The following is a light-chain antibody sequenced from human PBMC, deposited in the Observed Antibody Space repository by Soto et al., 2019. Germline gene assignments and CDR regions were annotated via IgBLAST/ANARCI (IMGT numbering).Light chain of an antibody. CDR3: QQYNSYWLT. V-gene: IGKV1-5*01. Sequence: DIQMTQSPSTLSASVGDRVTITCRASQSISSWLAWYQQKPGKAPKLPIYDASSLESGVPSRFSGSGSGTEFTLTISSLQPDDFATYYCQQYNSYWLTFGGGTKVEIK. J-gene: IGKJ4*01. CDR1: QSISSW. CDR2: DAS.